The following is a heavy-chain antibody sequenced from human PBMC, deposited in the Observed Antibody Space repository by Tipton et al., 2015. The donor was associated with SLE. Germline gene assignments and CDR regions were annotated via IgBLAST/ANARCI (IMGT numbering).Heavy chain of an antibody. J-gene: IGHJ4*02. Sequence: SLRLSCAASGFTVTSNYMSWVRQAPGKGLEWVSVIYSSGSTYYADSVKGRFTISKDNSKNTVYLQMNSLRTDDTAVYYCARAVGFFFFREAHYFDHCGQGTLVTVSS. CDR1: GFTVTSNY. D-gene: IGHD3-10*01. CDR3: ARAVGFFFFREAHYFDH. V-gene: IGHV3-66*02. CDR2: IYSSGST.